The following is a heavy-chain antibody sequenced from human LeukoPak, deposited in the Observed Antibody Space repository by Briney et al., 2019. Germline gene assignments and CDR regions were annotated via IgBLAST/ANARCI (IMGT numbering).Heavy chain of an antibody. J-gene: IGHJ6*03. Sequence: SETLSLTCAVSGYSIRSHSYWTWIRQSPGKGLEWIGEINHDGITNYNPPLKSRVTISADTSKNQFSLNLNSVTVADTAVYYCATYTCSGGSCYGYYVDVWGNGTTVTVSS. V-gene: IGHV4-34*01. CDR1: GYSIRSHSY. D-gene: IGHD2-15*01. CDR2: INHDGIT. CDR3: ATYTCSGGSCYGYYVDV.